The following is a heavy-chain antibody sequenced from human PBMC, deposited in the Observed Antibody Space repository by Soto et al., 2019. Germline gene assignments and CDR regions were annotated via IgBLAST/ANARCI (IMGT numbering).Heavy chain of an antibody. CDR1: GFTFSSYG. CDR2: ISYDVSNK. V-gene: IGHV3-30*18. CDR3: AKPPGAAGTYFDY. D-gene: IGHD6-13*01. J-gene: IGHJ4*02. Sequence: QVQLVESGGGVVQPGRSLRLSCAASGFTFSSYGMHWVRQAPGKGLEWVAVISYDVSNKYYADSVKGRFTISRDNSKNTLYLQMNSLRAEDTAVYYCAKPPGAAGTYFDYWGQGTLVTVSS.